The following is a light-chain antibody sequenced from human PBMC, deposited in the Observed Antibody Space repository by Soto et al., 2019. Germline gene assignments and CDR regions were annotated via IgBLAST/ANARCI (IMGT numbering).Light chain of an antibody. Sequence: DVVMTQSPLSLPVTLGQPASISCRSSQGLVYSDGSVFLNWFHQRPGQSPRRLIYRVSNRDSGVPDRFSASGSGTDFTLKISRVEAEDVGVYCMQGTHWPWTFGQGTKVEIK. V-gene: IGKV2-30*01. J-gene: IGKJ1*01. CDR2: RVS. CDR1: QGLVYSDGSVF. CDR3: MQGTHWPWT.